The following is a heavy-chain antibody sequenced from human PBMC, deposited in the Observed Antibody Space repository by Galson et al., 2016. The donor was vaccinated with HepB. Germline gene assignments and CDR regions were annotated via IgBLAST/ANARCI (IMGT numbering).Heavy chain of an antibody. D-gene: IGHD6-6*01. CDR1: GGSISSRHW. CDR2: IYHSGTA. Sequence: SETLSLTCAVSGGSISSRHWWSWVRQSPGTGLEWIGQIYHSGTANYNPSLRSRVTISMDKSKNQFSLDLSSVTAADTAVYFCARTMDGYYTSSSGFDYWGEGTRVTVSS. J-gene: IGHJ4*02. V-gene: IGHV4-4*02. CDR3: ARTMDGYYTSSSGFDY.